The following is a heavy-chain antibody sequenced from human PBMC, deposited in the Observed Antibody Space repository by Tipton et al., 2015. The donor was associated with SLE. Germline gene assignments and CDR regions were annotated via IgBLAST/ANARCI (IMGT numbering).Heavy chain of an antibody. J-gene: IGHJ6*02. CDR1: GGSISNVNLY. Sequence: TLSLTCTVSGGSISNVNLYWGWIRQPPGKGLEWIGSIYYSGSTFYTPSLTSRVTISVDTSKNQFSLKLSSVTAADTAVYYCARGMLTWRGAIIGVDVWGQGTSVNVSS. CDR3: ARGMLTWRGAIIGVDV. V-gene: IGHV4-39*07. CDR2: IYYSGST. D-gene: IGHD2-8*01.